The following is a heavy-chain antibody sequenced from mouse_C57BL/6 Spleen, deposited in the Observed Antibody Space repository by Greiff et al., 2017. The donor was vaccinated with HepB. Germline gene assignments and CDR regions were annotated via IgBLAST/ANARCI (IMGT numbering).Heavy chain of an antibody. CDR1: GFTFSSYT. CDR2: ISGGGGNT. Sequence: EVKLQESGGGLVKPGGSLKLSCAASGFTFSSYTMSWVRQTPEKRLEWVATISGGGGNTYYPDSVKGRFTISRDNAKNTLYLQMSSLRSEDTALYYCARHGDYGNYCWYFDVWGTGTTVTVSS. D-gene: IGHD2-1*01. CDR3: ARHGDYGNYCWYFDV. V-gene: IGHV5-9*01. J-gene: IGHJ1*03.